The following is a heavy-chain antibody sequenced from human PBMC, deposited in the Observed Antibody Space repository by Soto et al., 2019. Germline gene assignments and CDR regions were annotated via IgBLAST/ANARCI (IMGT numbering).Heavy chain of an antibody. J-gene: IGHJ3*01. CDR1: GFTFSSYD. D-gene: IGHD2-8*01. V-gene: IGHV3-23*01. CDR3: AKEDDAWTNGYFDL. CDR2: ISGSGVGT. Sequence: EVQLLESGGGLVRPGGTLRLSCAASGFTFSSYDMSWVRQAPGKGLEWVSAISGSGVGTFYAESVKGRFTISRDNSKNTLYVQMNRLRVEDTAIYYCAKEDDAWTNGYFDLWGQGTMVTVSS.